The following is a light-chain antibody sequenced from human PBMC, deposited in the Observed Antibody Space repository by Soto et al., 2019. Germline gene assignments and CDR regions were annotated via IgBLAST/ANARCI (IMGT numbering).Light chain of an antibody. CDR3: SSYTSSSPWV. CDR1: SSDVGGYHY. CDR2: EVS. Sequence: QSALAQPASVSGSPGQSITISCTGTSSDVGGYHYVSWFQQHPGKAPKLVIYEVSNRPSGVSNRFSGSKSGNTASLTISGLQAEDEADYYCSSYTSSSPWVFGGGTKLTVL. J-gene: IGLJ3*02. V-gene: IGLV2-14*01.